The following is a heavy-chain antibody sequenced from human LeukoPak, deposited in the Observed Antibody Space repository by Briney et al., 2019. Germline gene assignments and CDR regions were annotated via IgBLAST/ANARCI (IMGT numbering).Heavy chain of an antibody. J-gene: IGHJ4*02. Sequence: SVKVSCKASGITFTSSAVQWVRQARGQRLEWIGWIVVGSGNTNYAQKFQERVTITRDMSTSTAYMELSSLRSEDTAVYYCAADVGIAVAGYWGQGTLVTVSS. D-gene: IGHD6-19*01. CDR3: AADVGIAVAGY. CDR1: GITFTSSA. CDR2: IVVGSGNT. V-gene: IGHV1-58*01.